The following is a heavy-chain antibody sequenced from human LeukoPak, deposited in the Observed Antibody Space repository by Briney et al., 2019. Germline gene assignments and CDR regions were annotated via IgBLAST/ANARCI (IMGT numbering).Heavy chain of an antibody. Sequence: GGSLRLSCAASGFTISSYWMSWVRQAPGKGLEWVANIKQDGSQKYYVDSVKGRFTISRDNAKNSLYLQMNSLRAEDTAVYYCAREGGWSRDYWGQGTLVTVSS. CDR2: IKQDGSQK. D-gene: IGHD2-15*01. V-gene: IGHV3-7*01. CDR3: AREGGWSRDY. CDR1: GFTISSYW. J-gene: IGHJ4*02.